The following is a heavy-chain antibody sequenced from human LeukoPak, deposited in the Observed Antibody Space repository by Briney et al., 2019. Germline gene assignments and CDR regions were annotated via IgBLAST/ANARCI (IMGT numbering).Heavy chain of an antibody. V-gene: IGHV3-9*01. CDR2: ISWNSGSI. CDR3: AKDGGRFGELLVLGGFDY. J-gene: IGHJ4*02. Sequence: PGRSLRLSCAASGFTFDDYAMHWVRQAPGKGLEWVSGISWNSGSIGYADSVKGRFTISRDNAKNSLYLQMNSLRAEDTALYYCAKDGGRFGELLVLGGFDYWGQGTLVTVSS. D-gene: IGHD3-10*01. CDR1: GFTFDDYA.